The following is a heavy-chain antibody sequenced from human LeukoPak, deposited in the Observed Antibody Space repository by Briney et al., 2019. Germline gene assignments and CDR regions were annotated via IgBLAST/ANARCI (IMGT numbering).Heavy chain of an antibody. J-gene: IGHJ3*02. V-gene: IGHV3-30-3*01. CDR1: GITLSSYD. Sequence: GRSLILSCAASGITLSSYDMHWVRQAPGKALEWVAVISYDGSNKDYADSVKGRFTISRDNSKNTLDLQMNSLRAEDTAVYYCAKDRGVWAFDIWGQGTMVTVSS. D-gene: IGHD3-10*01. CDR2: ISYDGSNK. CDR3: AKDRGVWAFDI.